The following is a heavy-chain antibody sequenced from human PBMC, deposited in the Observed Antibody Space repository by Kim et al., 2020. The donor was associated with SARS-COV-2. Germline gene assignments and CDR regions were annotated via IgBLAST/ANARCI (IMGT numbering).Heavy chain of an antibody. CDR2: INTNTGNP. V-gene: IGHV7-4-1*02. Sequence: ASVKVSCKASGYTFANYAVNWVRQAPGQGLEWMGWINTNTGNPTYAQGFTGRFVFSLDTSVSTAYLQISSLTAEDTGVYYCARGEQFLLRDWFDPWGQGTLVTVSS. CDR1: GYTFANYA. J-gene: IGHJ5*02. CDR3: ARGEQFLLRDWFDP. D-gene: IGHD2-15*01.